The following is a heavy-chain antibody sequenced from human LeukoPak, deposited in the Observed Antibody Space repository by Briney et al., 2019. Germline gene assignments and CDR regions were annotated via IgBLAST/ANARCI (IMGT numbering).Heavy chain of an antibody. J-gene: IGHJ4*02. V-gene: IGHV3-64*01. CDR2: ISSNGGST. Sequence: GGSLRLSCAASGFTFSSYAMHWVRQAPGKGLEYVSAISSNGGSTYYANSVKGRFTISRDNSKNTLYLQMGSLRAEDMAVYYCARESLGWQHSFDYWGQGTLVTVSS. D-gene: IGHD6-13*01. CDR3: ARESLGWQHSFDY. CDR1: GFTFSSYA.